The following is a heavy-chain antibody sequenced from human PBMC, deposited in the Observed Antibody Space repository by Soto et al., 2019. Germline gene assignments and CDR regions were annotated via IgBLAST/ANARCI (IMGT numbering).Heavy chain of an antibody. CDR2: SSYSGRT. CDR1: GGSITIGTYY. J-gene: IGHJ4*02. V-gene: IGHV4-39*01. Sequence: QVQLQESGPGLVKPSETLSLTCTVSGGSITIGTYYWGWIRQPPGKAPEWIGSSSYSGRTYYNPSLESRVTIFMDMSKNRFALRLSSVTTADTAVYYCARPSSGGNSWFFAYWGQGTLVSVSS. CDR3: ARPSSGGNSWFFAY. D-gene: IGHD3-9*01.